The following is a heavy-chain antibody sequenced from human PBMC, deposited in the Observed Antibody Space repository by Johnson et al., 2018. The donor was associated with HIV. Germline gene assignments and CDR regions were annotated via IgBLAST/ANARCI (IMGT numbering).Heavy chain of an antibody. J-gene: IGHJ3*02. D-gene: IGHD5-12*01. V-gene: IGHV3-66*01. Sequence: VQLVESGGGVVRPGGSLRLSCAASGFTVSSNYMSWVRQAPGKGLEWVSVIYSGGSTYYADSVKGRFTISRDNSKNTLYLQMNSLSAADTAGYYCAKGGRGYSGYEGGDIWGQGTMVTVSS. CDR1: GFTVSSNY. CDR3: AKGGRGYSGYEGGDI. CDR2: IYSGGST.